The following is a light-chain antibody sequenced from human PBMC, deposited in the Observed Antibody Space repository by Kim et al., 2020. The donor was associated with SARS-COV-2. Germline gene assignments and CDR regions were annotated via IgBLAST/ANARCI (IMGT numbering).Light chain of an antibody. CDR2: GAS. V-gene: IGKV1-27*01. Sequence: AAVGDRVTLTCRASQDITYYLAWYQQKPGKVPQLLIYGASTLQSGVPSRFSGSGSGTEFTLTINSLQPEDVATYYCQKYDSAPLTFGGGTKVDIK. CDR3: QKYDSAPLT. CDR1: QDITYY. J-gene: IGKJ4*01.